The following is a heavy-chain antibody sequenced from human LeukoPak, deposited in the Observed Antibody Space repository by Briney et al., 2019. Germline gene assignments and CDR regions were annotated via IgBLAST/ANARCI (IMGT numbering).Heavy chain of an antibody. D-gene: IGHD1-1*01. CDR3: ARVLLERPGIDSFDI. CDR1: GFSLGSYS. V-gene: IGHV3-48*01. CDR2: INSGSSTI. J-gene: IGHJ3*02. Sequence: GGSLRLSCGASGFSLGSYSMDWVRQAPGKGLEWVSHINSGSSTICYADSVKGRFTISRDNAGNSLYLQMNSLRAEDTAVYYCARVLLERPGIDSFDIWGQGTMVTVSS.